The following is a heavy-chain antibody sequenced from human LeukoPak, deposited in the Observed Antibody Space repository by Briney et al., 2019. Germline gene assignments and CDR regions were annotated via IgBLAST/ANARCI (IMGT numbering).Heavy chain of an antibody. CDR2: ISGSGGST. J-gene: IGHJ6*02. CDR1: GFTFSSYA. CDR3: AKAPPSSHSYYYGMDV. V-gene: IGHV3-23*01. Sequence: GGSLRLSCAASGFTFSSYAMSWVRQAPGKGLEWVSAISGSGGSTYYADSVKGRFTISRDISKNTLYLQMNSLRAEDTAVYYCAKAPPSSHSYYYGMDVWGQGTTVTVSS. D-gene: IGHD6-13*01.